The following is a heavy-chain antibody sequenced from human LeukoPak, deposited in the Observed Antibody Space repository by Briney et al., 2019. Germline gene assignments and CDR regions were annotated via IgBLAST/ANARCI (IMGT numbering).Heavy chain of an antibody. CDR1: GFTLSGYW. CDR2: INSDGSST. CDR3: ARGRTTVTPDY. V-gene: IGHV3-74*01. D-gene: IGHD4-17*01. Sequence: GGSLRLSCAASGFTLSGYWMHWVRQAPGKGLIWVSRINSDGSSTIYADSVKGRFTISRDNAKNTLYLQMNGLRAEDTAVYYCARGRTTVTPDYWGQGILVTVSS. J-gene: IGHJ4*02.